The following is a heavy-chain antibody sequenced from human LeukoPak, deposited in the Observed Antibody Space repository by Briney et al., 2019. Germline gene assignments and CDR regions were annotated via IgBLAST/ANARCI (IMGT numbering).Heavy chain of an antibody. J-gene: IGHJ4*02. CDR1: GYSFASYW. CDR3: ARHRSDSDSSPVDY. D-gene: IGHD6-6*01. Sequence: GESLKISCKGSGYSFASYWIAWVRQTPGKGLEWMVGMNPAGDSDTRYSPSFLGKVTMSADRSDTTAYLQWDSLEASDTAMYFCARHRSDSDSSPVDYWGQGTLVTVSS. CDR2: MNPAGDSDT. V-gene: IGHV5-51*01.